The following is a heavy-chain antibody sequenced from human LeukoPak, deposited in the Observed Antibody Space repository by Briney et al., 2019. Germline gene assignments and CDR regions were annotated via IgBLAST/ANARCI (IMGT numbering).Heavy chain of an antibody. Sequence: SETLSLTCTVSGYSISSGYYWGWIRQPPGKGLEWIGSIYHSGSTHYNPSLKSRVTISVDTSKNQFSLKLSSVIAADTAVYYCGRHQPGTYYRYMGVWGKGTTVTMSS. J-gene: IGHJ6*03. CDR3: GRHQPGTYYRYMGV. CDR1: GYSISSGYY. V-gene: IGHV4-38-2*02. D-gene: IGHD3-10*01. CDR2: IYHSGST.